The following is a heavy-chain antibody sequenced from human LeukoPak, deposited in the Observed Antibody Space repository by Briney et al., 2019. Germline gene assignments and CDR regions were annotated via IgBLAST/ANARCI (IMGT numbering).Heavy chain of an antibody. Sequence: ASVKVSCKASGYTFTSYYMHWVRQAPGQGLEWMGIINPSGGSTSYAQKFQGRVTMTRDMSTSTVYMELSSLRSEDTAVYYCARDFNYGSGRASHAFDIWGQGTMVTVSS. CDR2: INPSGGST. D-gene: IGHD3-10*01. CDR1: GYTFTSYY. V-gene: IGHV1-46*01. J-gene: IGHJ3*02. CDR3: ARDFNYGSGRASHAFDI.